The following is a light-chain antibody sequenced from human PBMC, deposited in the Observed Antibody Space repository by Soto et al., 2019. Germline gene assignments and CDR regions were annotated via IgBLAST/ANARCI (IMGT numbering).Light chain of an antibody. CDR3: LQVKSYPWT. CDR1: QSISSW. V-gene: IGKV1-5*01. J-gene: IGKJ1*01. Sequence: DIQMTQSPSSMSASVGDRVSITCRASQSISSWLAWYQQKPGKAPKRLIYAASTLHNGVPSRFSGSGSGTDFTLTISSLQPEDFATYYCLQVKSYPWTFGRGTKV. CDR2: AAS.